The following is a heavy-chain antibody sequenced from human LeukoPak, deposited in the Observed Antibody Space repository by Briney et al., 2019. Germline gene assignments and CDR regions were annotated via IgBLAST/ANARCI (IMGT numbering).Heavy chain of an antibody. Sequence: GGSLRLSCAASGVTFSNYWMSWVRQAPGKGLQWVAYIRYDGRNKYSADSVKGRFTIYRDNSKSTLYLQMNSLRPEDTAVYYCTTDHPQTSIAAAGTDYWGQGTLVTVSS. CDR1: GVTFSNYW. V-gene: IGHV3-30*02. CDR3: TTDHPQTSIAAAGTDY. J-gene: IGHJ4*02. D-gene: IGHD6-13*01. CDR2: IRYDGRNK.